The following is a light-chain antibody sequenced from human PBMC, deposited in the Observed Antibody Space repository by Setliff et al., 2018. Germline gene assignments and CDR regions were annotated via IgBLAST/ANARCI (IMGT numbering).Light chain of an antibody. CDR1: SSDVGGYNY. CDR2: DVS. Sequence: QSALTQPRSVSGSPGQSVTISCTGTSSDVGGYNYVSWYQQHPGKAPKLMIYDVSKRPSGVPDRFSGSKSDNTASLTISGLQAEDEADYYCCSYAGSYTSLYVFGTGTKVTV. CDR3: CSYAGSYTSLYV. V-gene: IGLV2-11*01. J-gene: IGLJ1*01.